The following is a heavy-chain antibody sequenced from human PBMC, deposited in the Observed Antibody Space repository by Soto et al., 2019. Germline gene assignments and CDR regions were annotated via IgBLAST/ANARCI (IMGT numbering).Heavy chain of an antibody. J-gene: IGHJ6*02. CDR3: ARVNEREPYYYSGMDV. CDR1: GYTFTSYD. V-gene: IGHV1-8*01. CDR2: MNPNSGNT. D-gene: IGHD1-26*01. Sequence: ASVKVSCKASGYTFTSYDINWVRQATGQGLEWMGWMNPNSGNTGYAQKFQGRVTMTRNTSISTAYMELSSLRSEDTAVYYCARVNEREPYYYSGMDVWGQGTTVTVSS.